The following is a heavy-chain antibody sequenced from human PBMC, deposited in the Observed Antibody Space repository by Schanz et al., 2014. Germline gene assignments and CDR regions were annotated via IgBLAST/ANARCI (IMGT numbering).Heavy chain of an antibody. CDR1: GYTFTSYG. CDR3: ARGIPYCSSTSCSGLDAYDV. V-gene: IGHV1-18*01. CDR2: ISAYNGNT. Sequence: QVQLVQSGGEVKKPGASVKVSCKASGYTFTSYGITWVRQAPGQGLEWMGWISAYNGNTTYAQKFQGRVTRTTDPSTSTAYMELRNVRYDDTAMYYCARGIPYCSSTSCSGLDAYDVWGQGTLVTVSS. D-gene: IGHD2-2*01. J-gene: IGHJ3*01.